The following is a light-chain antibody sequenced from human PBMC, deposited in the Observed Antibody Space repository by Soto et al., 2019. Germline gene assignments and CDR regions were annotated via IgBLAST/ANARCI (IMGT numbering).Light chain of an antibody. CDR3: RSYAGSNKV. Sequence: QSALTQPPSASGSPGQSVTISCTGTSSDVGGYNYVSWYQQHPGKAPKLMIYEVSKRPSGVPDRFSGSKSGNTASLTVSGLQAEDEAHYYCRSYAGSNKVFGGGTKLTVL. V-gene: IGLV2-8*01. J-gene: IGLJ2*01. CDR1: SSDVGGYNY. CDR2: EVS.